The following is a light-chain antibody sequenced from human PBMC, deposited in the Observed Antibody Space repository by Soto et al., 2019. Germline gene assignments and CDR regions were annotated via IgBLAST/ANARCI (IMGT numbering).Light chain of an antibody. CDR1: QGVSSY. V-gene: IGKV3D-11*01. CDR2: DAS. J-gene: IGKJ4*01. CDR3: QQRSNWHPLT. Sequence: EIVLTQSPATLSLSPGERATLSCRASQGVSSYLAWYQQKPGQAPRLLIYDASNRATGIPARFSGSGPGTVFTLTISSLEPEDFAVYYCQQRSNWHPLTFGGGTKVEIK.